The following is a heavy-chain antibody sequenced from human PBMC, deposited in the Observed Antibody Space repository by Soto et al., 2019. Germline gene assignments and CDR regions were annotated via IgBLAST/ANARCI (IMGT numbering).Heavy chain of an antibody. V-gene: IGHV4-61*03. CDR3: AREWGLLPYYVMNV. J-gene: IGHJ6*02. D-gene: IGHD7-27*01. CDR1: GDSVTSGSYY. CDR2: ISYTGRT. Sequence: SETLSLTCIVSGDSVTSGSYYWTWLRQPPGKGLEWIGYISYTGRTKYNPSLQSRVTISVDTSKNDFSLNLSSATAADTAVYFCAREWGLLPYYVMNVWGHGTAVTVSS.